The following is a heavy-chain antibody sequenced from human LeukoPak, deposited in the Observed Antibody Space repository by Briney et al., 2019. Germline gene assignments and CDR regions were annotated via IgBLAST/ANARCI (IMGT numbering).Heavy chain of an antibody. CDR2: SSTSGDST. J-gene: IGHJ4*02. CDR3: ARKVYHRFDY. Sequence: PGGSLRLSCAASGFTFSSYAMTWVRQAPGKGLEWVSASSTSGDSTYYADSVRGRFTISRDNSKNTLYLQMTSLRAEDTAVYYCARKVYHRFDYWGQGTLVTVSS. D-gene: IGHD2-2*01. V-gene: IGHV3-23*01. CDR1: GFTFSSYA.